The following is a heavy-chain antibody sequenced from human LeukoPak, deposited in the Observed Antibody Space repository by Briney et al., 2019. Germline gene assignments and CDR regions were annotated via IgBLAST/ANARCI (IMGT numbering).Heavy chain of an antibody. Sequence: SETLSLTCTVSGGSISDYYWNWIRQPAGKGLEWIGRTYTSGSTNSHPSLKSRVTMSVDPSKNQFSLKLRSMTAADTAVYYCARDEMAPYGMDVWGQGTTVTVSS. CDR2: TYTSGST. J-gene: IGHJ6*02. D-gene: IGHD5-24*01. V-gene: IGHV4-4*07. CDR1: GGSISDYY. CDR3: ARDEMAPYGMDV.